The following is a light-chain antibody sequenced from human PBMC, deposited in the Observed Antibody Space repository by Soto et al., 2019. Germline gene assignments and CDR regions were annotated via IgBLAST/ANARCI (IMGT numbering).Light chain of an antibody. CDR3: QVWHSSGDHPYV. Sequence: SYELTQPPSVSVAPGQTARITCGGENIGSKSVHWYQQKPGQAPVLVVYDDSDRPSGIPERFSGSNSGNTATLTISRVEAGDEADYYCQVWHSSGDHPYVFAIGTKLTVL. CDR2: DDS. CDR1: NIGSKS. V-gene: IGLV3-21*02. J-gene: IGLJ1*01.